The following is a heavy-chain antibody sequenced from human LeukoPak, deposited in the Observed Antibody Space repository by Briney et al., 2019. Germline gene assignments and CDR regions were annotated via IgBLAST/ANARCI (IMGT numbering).Heavy chain of an antibody. CDR2: IIPIFGTA. V-gene: IGHV1-69*13. Sequence: SVKVSCKASGYTFTSYAISWVRQAPGQGLEWMGGIIPIFGTANYAQKFQGRVTITADESTSTAYMELSSLRSEDTAVYYCASHGTVTVPHPPDYWGQGTLVTVSS. CDR1: GYTFTSYA. D-gene: IGHD4-17*01. CDR3: ASHGTVTVPHPPDY. J-gene: IGHJ4*02.